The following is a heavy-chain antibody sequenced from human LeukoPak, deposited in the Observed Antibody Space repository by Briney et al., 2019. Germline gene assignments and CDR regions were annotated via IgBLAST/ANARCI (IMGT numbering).Heavy chain of an antibody. CDR1: GYTFTGYY. J-gene: IGHJ4*02. V-gene: IGHV1-2*06. CDR2: INPNSGGT. D-gene: IGHD3-10*01. CDR3: ARGNYGSGSYYVVDFDS. Sequence: GASVKVSCKASGYTFTGYYMHWVRQAPGQGLEWMGRINPNSGGTNYAQKFQGTVTMTRDTSISTAYMELSRLRSDDTAVYYCARGNYGSGSYYVVDFDSWGQGTLVTVSS.